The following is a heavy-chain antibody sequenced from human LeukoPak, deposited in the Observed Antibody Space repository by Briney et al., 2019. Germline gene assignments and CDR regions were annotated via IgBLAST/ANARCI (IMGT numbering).Heavy chain of an antibody. Sequence: SETLSLTCAVYGGSFSSYYWSWIRQPPGKGLELIGYMYDSGSTNYNPSLKSRVTISVDTSKSQFSLRLNSVTAADTAVYYCARHGGSYTFDLWGQGVLVTVSS. D-gene: IGHD1-26*01. V-gene: IGHV4-59*01. J-gene: IGHJ4*02. CDR1: GGSFSSYY. CDR3: ARHGGSYTFDL. CDR2: MYDSGST.